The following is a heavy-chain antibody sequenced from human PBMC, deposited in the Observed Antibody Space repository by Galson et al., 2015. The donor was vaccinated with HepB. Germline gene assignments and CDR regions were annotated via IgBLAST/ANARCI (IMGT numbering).Heavy chain of an antibody. CDR3: ASWRAGYCSSTSCSRTSDY. Sequence: SETLSLTCTVSGGSISSSSYYWGWIRQPPGKGLEWIGSIYYSGSTYYNPSLKSRVTISVDTSKNQFSLKLSSVTAADTAVYYCASWRAGYCSSTSCSRTSDYWGQGTLVTVSS. J-gene: IGHJ4*02. V-gene: IGHV4-39*07. CDR2: IYYSGST. CDR1: GGSISSSSYY. D-gene: IGHD2-2*01.